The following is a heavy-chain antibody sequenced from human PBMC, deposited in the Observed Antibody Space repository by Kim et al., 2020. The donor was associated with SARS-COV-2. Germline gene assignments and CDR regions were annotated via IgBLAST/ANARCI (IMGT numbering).Heavy chain of an antibody. Sequence: SVKVSCKASGGTFSSYAISWVRQAPGQGLEWMGGIIPIFGTANYAQKFQGRVTITADESTSTAYMELSSLRSEYTAVYYCARDRRYCSGGSCYSGAFDICGQGTMVTVSS. J-gene: IGHJ3*02. CDR1: GGTFSSYA. D-gene: IGHD2-15*01. CDR2: IIPIFGTA. V-gene: IGHV1-69*13. CDR3: ARDRRYCSGGSCYSGAFDI.